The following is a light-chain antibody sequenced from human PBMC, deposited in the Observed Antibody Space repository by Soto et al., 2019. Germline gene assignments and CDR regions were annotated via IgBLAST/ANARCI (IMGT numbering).Light chain of an antibody. CDR2: GVS. CDR3: QQYSSWPLT. CDR1: QSVTNSN. J-gene: IGKJ4*01. V-gene: IGKV3-15*01. Sequence: EIVMTQSPATLSVSPGERATLSCRASQSVTNSNSAWYQQKLGQAPRLLIYGVSTRATGVPARFSGSGSGTEFTLTISSLQSEDFAVYYCQQYSSWPLTFGGGTKVEIK.